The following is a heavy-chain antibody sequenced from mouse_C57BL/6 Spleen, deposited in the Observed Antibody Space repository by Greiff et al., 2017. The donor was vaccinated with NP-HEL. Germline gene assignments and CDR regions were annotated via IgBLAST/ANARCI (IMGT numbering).Heavy chain of an antibody. D-gene: IGHD3-3*01. CDR3: VRSGATGLGSLYFDY. CDR2: IYPGDGDT. Sequence: VQLQESGAELVKPGASVKISCKASGYAFSSYWMNWVKQRPGKGLEWIGQIYPGDGDTNYNGKFKGKATLTADKSSSTAYMQLSSLTSEDSAVDFCVRSGATGLGSLYFDYWGQGTTLTVSS. J-gene: IGHJ2*01. V-gene: IGHV1-80*01. CDR1: GYAFSSYW.